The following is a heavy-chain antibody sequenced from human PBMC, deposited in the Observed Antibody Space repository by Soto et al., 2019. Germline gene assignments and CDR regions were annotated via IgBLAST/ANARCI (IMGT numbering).Heavy chain of an antibody. CDR3: AKEGAVGAHDAFDI. Sequence: QVQLVESGGGVVQPGRSLRLSCAASGFTFSSYGMHWVRQAPGKGLEWVAVISYDGSNKYYADSVKGRFTISRDNSKNTLYLQMNSLRAEDTAVYYCAKEGAVGAHDAFDIWGQGTMVTVSS. J-gene: IGHJ3*02. CDR2: ISYDGSNK. V-gene: IGHV3-30*18. CDR1: GFTFSSYG. D-gene: IGHD1-26*01.